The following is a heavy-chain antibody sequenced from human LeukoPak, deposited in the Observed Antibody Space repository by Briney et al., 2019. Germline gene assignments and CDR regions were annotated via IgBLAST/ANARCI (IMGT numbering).Heavy chain of an antibody. D-gene: IGHD3-9*01. CDR2: ISWDGGST. Sequence: GGSLRLSCAASGFTFSSYWMHWVRQAPGKGLVWVSLISWDGGSTYYADSVKGRFTISRDNSKNSLYLQMNSLRAEDTALYYCAKDIWYDISGYMDVWGKGTTVTVSS. V-gene: IGHV3-43D*03. J-gene: IGHJ6*03. CDR1: GFTFSSYW. CDR3: AKDIWYDISGYMDV.